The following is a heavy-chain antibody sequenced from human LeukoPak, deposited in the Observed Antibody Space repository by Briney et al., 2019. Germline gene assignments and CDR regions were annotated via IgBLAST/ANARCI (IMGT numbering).Heavy chain of an antibody. CDR1: GYTFTSYG. J-gene: IGHJ5*02. CDR3: ARNIVVVPAAEFDP. Sequence: ASVTVSCKASGYTFTSYGISWVRQAPGQGREWMGWISAYNGNTNYAQKLQGRVTMTTDTSTSTAYMELRSLRSDDTAVYYCARNIVVVPAAEFDPWGQGTLVTVSS. V-gene: IGHV1-18*01. D-gene: IGHD2-2*01. CDR2: ISAYNGNT.